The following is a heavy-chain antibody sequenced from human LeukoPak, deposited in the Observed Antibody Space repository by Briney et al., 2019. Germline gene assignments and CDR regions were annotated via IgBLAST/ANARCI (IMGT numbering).Heavy chain of an antibody. J-gene: IGHJ4*02. CDR1: GGSVSSSSYY. CDR3: ARDTGYSSGPGVDY. D-gene: IGHD6-19*01. V-gene: IGHV4-39*07. CDR2: IYYSGST. Sequence: SETLSLTYTVSGGSVSSSSYYWGWIRQPPGKGLEWIGSIYYSGSTYYNPSLKSRVTISVDTSKNQFSLKLSSVTPEDTAVYYCARDTGYSSGPGVDYWGQGTLVTVSS.